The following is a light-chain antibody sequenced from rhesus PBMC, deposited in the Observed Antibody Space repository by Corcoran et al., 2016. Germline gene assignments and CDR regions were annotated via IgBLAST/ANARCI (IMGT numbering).Light chain of an antibody. J-gene: IGKJ2*01. V-gene: IGKV2-65*01. CDR2: QVS. Sequence: DVVMTQSPLSLPITPGQPASISCRSSQSLVHSNGNTYLSWYQQKPGQPARRLIYQVSNRDSGVPYRFSGSGAGTDFTLKISRVEAEDVGVYYCGQGTNVPYSFGQGTKVEIK. CDR3: GQGTNVPYS. CDR1: QSLVHSNGNTY.